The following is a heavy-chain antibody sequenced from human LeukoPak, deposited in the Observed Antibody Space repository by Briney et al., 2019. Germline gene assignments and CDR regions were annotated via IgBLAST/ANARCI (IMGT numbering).Heavy chain of an antibody. CDR2: ISAGITTI. J-gene: IGHJ4*02. CDR3: AREVSNHFDY. CDR1: GFIFSTYP. Sequence: GGSLRLSCAASGFIFSTYPMNWVRQAPGKGLEWVSYISAGITTIYYADSVKGRFTISRDNAKNSLYLQMNSLRDEDTAVYYCAREVSNHFDYWGQGTLVTVSS. D-gene: IGHD5/OR15-5a*01. V-gene: IGHV3-48*02.